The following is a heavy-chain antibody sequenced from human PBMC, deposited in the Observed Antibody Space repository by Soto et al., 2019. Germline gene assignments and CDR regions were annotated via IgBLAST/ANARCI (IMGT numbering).Heavy chain of an antibody. Sequence: SETLSLTCTVSGDSIISSDFYWGWVRQPPGKGLEWIGSIFYLGSSYYNPSLKSRVTMSVDTSKNQFSLKLSSVIAADTAVYYCARRGTCSGSPSCGMDVWGQGTTVTVSS. CDR3: ARRGTCSGSPSCGMDV. V-gene: IGHV4-39*01. CDR2: IFYLGSS. CDR1: GDSIISSDFY. D-gene: IGHD3-10*02. J-gene: IGHJ6*02.